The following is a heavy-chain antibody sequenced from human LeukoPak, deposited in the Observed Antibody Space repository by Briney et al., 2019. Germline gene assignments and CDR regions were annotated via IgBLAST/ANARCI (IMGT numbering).Heavy chain of an antibody. Sequence: SVKVSCEASGGTFNNHAISWVRQAPGQGLEWMGWIIPTSGAANYAQKFQGRVTITTDDALTTAYMGLRSLRSEDTALYYCARESYNRVLTDYYYFMDVWGKGTTVTASS. J-gene: IGHJ6*03. V-gene: IGHV1-69*05. D-gene: IGHD1-14*01. CDR2: IIPTSGAA. CDR1: GGTFNNHA. CDR3: ARESYNRVLTDYYYFMDV.